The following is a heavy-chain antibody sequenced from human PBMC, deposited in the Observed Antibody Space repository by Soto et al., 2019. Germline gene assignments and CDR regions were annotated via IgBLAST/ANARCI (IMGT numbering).Heavy chain of an antibody. CDR3: SRLRVDIGYPEYFQH. Sequence: EVQLVESGGGLIQPGGSLRLSCAASGFTVSSNYMSWVRQAPGKGLEWVSVIYSGGSTYYADSVKGRFTISRDNSKNTLYLQMNSLTAEHTALYYCSRLRVDIGYPEYFQHSGQGTLVTVSS. V-gene: IGHV3-53*01. CDR1: GFTVSSNY. CDR2: IYSGGST. J-gene: IGHJ1*01. D-gene: IGHD5-18*01.